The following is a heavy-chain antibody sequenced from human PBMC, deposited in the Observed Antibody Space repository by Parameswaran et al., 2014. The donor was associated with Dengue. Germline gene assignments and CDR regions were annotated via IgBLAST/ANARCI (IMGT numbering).Heavy chain of an antibody. J-gene: IGHJ4*02. D-gene: IGHD1-26*01. CDR3: ARKPGGGSYCPGCWN. CDR2: IYYSGST. V-gene: IGHV4-39*01. Sequence: VRQMPGKGLEWIGSIYYSGSTYYNPSLKSRVTISVDTSKNQFSLKLSSVTAADTAVYYCARKPGGGSYCPGCWNWGQGTLVTVSS.